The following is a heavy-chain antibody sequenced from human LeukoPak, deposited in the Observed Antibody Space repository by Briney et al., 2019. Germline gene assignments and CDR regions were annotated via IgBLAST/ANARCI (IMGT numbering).Heavy chain of an antibody. J-gene: IGHJ4*02. CDR3: ARVSPSSGYSSSWYAVGKYYFDY. CDR2: ISSSTSDI. D-gene: IGHD6-13*01. V-gene: IGHV3-21*01. Sequence: GGSLRLSCAASGFTFSSYSMNWVRQAPGKGLEWVSSISSSTSDIYYADSVKGRFTISRDNAKNSLYLQMNSLRAEDTAVYYCARVSPSSGYSSSWYAVGKYYFDYWGQGTLVTVSS. CDR1: GFTFSSYS.